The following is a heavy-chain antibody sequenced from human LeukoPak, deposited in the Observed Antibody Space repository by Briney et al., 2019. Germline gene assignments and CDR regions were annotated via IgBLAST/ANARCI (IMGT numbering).Heavy chain of an antibody. Sequence: ASVKVSCKVSGYTLTELSMHWVRQAPGKGLEWMGGFDPEDGETIYARKFQGRVTMTEDTSTDTAYMELSSLRSEDTAVYYCATSVGMGATYYYGMDVWGQGTTVTVSS. CDR3: ATSVGMGATYYYGMDV. CDR1: GYTLTELS. V-gene: IGHV1-24*01. J-gene: IGHJ6*02. D-gene: IGHD1-26*01. CDR2: FDPEDGET.